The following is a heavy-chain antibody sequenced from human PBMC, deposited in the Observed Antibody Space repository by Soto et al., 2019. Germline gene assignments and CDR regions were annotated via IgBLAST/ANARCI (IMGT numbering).Heavy chain of an antibody. J-gene: IGHJ4*02. Sequence: QLQLQESGPGLVKPSETLSLTCTVSGGSIRSTTNYWGWIRQPPGKGLEWIGTIYYSGSTYYNPSLNSRCTVSVDTSENQFSLKLSSVTAAVTPVYYCARQYSGSGSNYFDYWGQGTLVTVSS. CDR2: IYYSGST. CDR1: GGSIRSTTNY. D-gene: IGHD3-10*01. CDR3: ARQYSGSGSNYFDY. V-gene: IGHV4-39*01.